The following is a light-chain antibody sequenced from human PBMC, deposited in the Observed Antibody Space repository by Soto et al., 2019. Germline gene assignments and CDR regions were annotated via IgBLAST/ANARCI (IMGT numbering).Light chain of an antibody. J-gene: IGKJ5*01. CDR3: QQRSNWPIT. V-gene: IGKV3-11*01. Sequence: EIVLTQSPATLSLSPGERASLSCRASQSVSTFLAWYQQKPGQAPRLLIYDTSNRATGIPARFSGSGSGTEFTLTIRSLQSEDFAVYYCQQRSNWPITFGQGTRLEI. CDR1: QSVSTF. CDR2: DTS.